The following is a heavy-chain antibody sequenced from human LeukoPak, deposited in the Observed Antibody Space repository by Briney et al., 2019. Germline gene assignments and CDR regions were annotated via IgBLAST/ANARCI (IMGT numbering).Heavy chain of an antibody. CDR1: GYSLTALA. CDR2: LDPDDGAR. J-gene: IGHJ5*02. V-gene: IGHV1-24*01. D-gene: IGHD4-17*01. CDR3: ASDRTMTTVTSGQSWDDP. Sequence: WASVKVSCKVSGYSLTALAIHWVRQAPGKGLEWMGRLDPDDGARIYSQRFQDRFLMTEDPSSDTAYMELSGLRSEDTAVYFCASDRTMTTVTSGQSWDDPWGQGTLVTVSS.